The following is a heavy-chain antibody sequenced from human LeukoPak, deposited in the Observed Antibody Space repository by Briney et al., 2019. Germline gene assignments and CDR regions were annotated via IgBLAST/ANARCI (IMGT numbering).Heavy chain of an antibody. J-gene: IGHJ6*03. CDR1: GFTFSSYA. V-gene: IGHV3-23*01. CDR2: ISGSGGST. CDR3: ARATIYYYYYYMDV. D-gene: IGHD5-12*01. Sequence: GGSLRLSCAASGFTFSSYALSWVRQAPGKGLEWVSAISGSGGSTYYADSVKGRFTISRDNSKNTLYLQMNSLRAEDTAVYYCARATIYYYYYYMDVWGKGTTVTVSS.